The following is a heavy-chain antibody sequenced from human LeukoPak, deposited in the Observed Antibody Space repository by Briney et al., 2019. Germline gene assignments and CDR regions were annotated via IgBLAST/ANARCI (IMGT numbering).Heavy chain of an antibody. CDR1: GDSVSRNSAA. CDR2: TYYRSKWYY. V-gene: IGHV6-1*01. J-gene: IGHJ6*02. Sequence: SQTLSLTCAISGDSVSRNSAAWNWIRQSPSRGLEWLGRTYYRSKWYYDYATSVKGRITINPDTSKNQFSLQLSSVTSEDTAVYYCARGRIAKIVVVHSFSYGMDVWGQGTTVTVSS. D-gene: IGHD3-22*01. CDR3: ARGRIAKIVVVHSFSYGMDV.